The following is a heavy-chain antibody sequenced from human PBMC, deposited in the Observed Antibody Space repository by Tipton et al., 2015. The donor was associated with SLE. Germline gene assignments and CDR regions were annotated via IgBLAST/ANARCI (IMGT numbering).Heavy chain of an antibody. CDR3: ARVPQGDHYFDY. J-gene: IGHJ4*02. CDR1: GFTFSSYA. CDR2: ISSNGGST. D-gene: IGHD2-21*02. V-gene: IGHV3-64*01. Sequence: SGFTFSSYAMHWVRQAPGKGLEYVSAISSNGGSTYYANSVKGRFTISRDNSKNTLYLQMGSLRAEDMAVYYCARVPQGDHYFDYWGQGTLVTVSS.